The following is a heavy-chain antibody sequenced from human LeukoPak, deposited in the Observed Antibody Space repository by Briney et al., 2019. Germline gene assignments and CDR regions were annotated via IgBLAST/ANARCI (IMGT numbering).Heavy chain of an antibody. CDR1: GGSFSGYY. J-gene: IGHJ6*02. CDR3: ATVKSYYYYGMDV. Sequence: PSETLSLTCAVYGGSFSGYYWSWIRQPPGKGLEWIGEINHSGSTNYNPSLKSRVTISVDTSKNQFSLKLSSVTAADTAVYYCATVKSYYYYGMDVWGQGTTVTVSS. V-gene: IGHV4-34*01. CDR2: INHSGST.